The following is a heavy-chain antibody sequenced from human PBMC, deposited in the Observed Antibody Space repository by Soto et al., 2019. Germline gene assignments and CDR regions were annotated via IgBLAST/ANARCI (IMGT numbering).Heavy chain of an antibody. J-gene: IGHJ6*02. CDR1: GYSFTSYW. CDR3: ARRGYSYGYVGYYYYGMDV. Sequence: GESLKISCKGSGYSFTSYWISWVRQMPGKGLEWMGRIDPSDSYTNYSPSFQGHATISADKSISTAYLQWSSLKASDTAMYYCARRGYSYGYVGYYYYGMDVWGQGTTVTVSS. CDR2: IDPSDSYT. V-gene: IGHV5-10-1*01. D-gene: IGHD5-18*01.